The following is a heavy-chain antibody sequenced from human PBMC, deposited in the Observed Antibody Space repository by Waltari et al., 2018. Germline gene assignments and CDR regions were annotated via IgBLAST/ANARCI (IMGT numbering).Heavy chain of an antibody. CDR1: GFRLRNYW. J-gene: IGHJ6*02. CDR3: ARLAPRTYRSPVPGRHYYYGMDV. V-gene: IGHV3-74*01. D-gene: IGHD3-10*01. CDR2: ISDDETSI. Sequence: EEPLLESGGGLVQPGDSLRLSCAGSGFRLRNYWMNWVRQAPGKGLVWVARISDDETSISYADSVKGRFTISRDNAKNTVYLQMKRLRVEDTAVYYCARLAPRTYRSPVPGRHYYYGMDVWGQGTTVTVSS.